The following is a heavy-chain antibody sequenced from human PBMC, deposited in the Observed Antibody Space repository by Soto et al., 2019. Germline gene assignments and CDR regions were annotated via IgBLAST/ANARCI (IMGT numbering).Heavy chain of an antibody. Sequence: GGSLRLSCSASGFTFSIYAMHWVRQAPGKGLEWVSVIYSGGVTYYPDSVKGRFTTIRDTSKNTVYLQMNSLRADDTAMYYCARDPSTTGYYGLDVWGQGTTVTVSS. CDR1: GFTFSIYA. CDR2: IYSGGVT. CDR3: ARDPSTTGYYGLDV. V-gene: IGHV3-53*01. J-gene: IGHJ6*02.